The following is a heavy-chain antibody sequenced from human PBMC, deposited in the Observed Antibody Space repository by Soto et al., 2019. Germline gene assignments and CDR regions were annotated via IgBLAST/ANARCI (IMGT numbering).Heavy chain of an antibody. CDR3: ARGSSGYYYLFDY. CDR1: GGSISSGDYY. CDR2: VYTSGST. J-gene: IGHJ4*02. V-gene: IGHV4-61*02. D-gene: IGHD3-22*01. Sequence: PSETLSLTCTVSGGSISSGDYYWSWIRQPAGKGLEWIGRVYTSGSTNYNPSLKSRVTMSVDTSKNQFSLKLSSVTAADTAVYYCARGSSGYYYLFDYWGQGTLVTVSS.